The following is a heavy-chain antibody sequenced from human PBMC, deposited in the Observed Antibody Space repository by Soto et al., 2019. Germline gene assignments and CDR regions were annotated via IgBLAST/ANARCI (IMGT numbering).Heavy chain of an antibody. CDR1: GYTFTSYY. D-gene: IGHD3-10*01. V-gene: IGHV1-46*03. CDR2: INPSGGST. CDR3: ARRPCRVRGVLSCHYYYYGMDV. J-gene: IGHJ6*02. Sequence: ASVKVSCKASGYTFTSYYMHWVRQAPGQGLEWMGIINPSGGSTSYAQKFQGRVTMTRDTSTSTVYMELSSLRSEDTAVYYCARRPCRVRGVLSCHYYYYGMDVWSQGTTVTVSS.